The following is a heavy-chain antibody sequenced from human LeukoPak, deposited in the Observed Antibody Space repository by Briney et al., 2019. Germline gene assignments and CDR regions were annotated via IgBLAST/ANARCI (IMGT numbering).Heavy chain of an antibody. CDR1: GFTFTSYG. CDR2: ISASGDNT. Sequence: GGSLRLSCAASGFTFTSYGMAWVRQAPGKGLEWVSSISASGDNTHYADSVKGRFSISRDNSRDTMYLQMNTLSPEDTAVYYCAQALYCGGDCYNYWGQGTLVTVSS. CDR3: AQALYCGGDCYNY. D-gene: IGHD2-21*02. J-gene: IGHJ4*02. V-gene: IGHV3-23*01.